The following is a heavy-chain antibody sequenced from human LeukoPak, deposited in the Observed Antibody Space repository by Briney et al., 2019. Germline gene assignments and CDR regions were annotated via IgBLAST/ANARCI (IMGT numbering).Heavy chain of an antibody. CDR3: ARGMLTDY. D-gene: IGHD4/OR15-4a*01. V-gene: IGHV1-3*01. Sequence: GASVKVSCKASGGTFSSYAISWVRQAPGQRLEWMGWINAGNGNTKYSQKFQGRVTITRDTSASTAYMELSSLRSEDTAVYYCARGMLTDYWGQGTLVTVSS. CDR2: INAGNGNT. CDR1: GGTFSSYA. J-gene: IGHJ4*02.